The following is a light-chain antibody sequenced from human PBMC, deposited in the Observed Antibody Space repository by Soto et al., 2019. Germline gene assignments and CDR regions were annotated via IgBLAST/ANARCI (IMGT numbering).Light chain of an antibody. J-gene: IGLJ1*01. CDR3: STYAGRSMYV. Sequence: QSVLTQPPSASGSPGQSVTFSCTGTSSDVGTYDYVSCYQQYPGKAPKLLIYGVTRRPSGVPDRFSGSKSGNTAALTVSGLQAEDEAYYYRSTYAGRSMYVFGTGTKVTVL. CDR1: SSDVGTYDY. CDR2: GVT. V-gene: IGLV2-8*01.